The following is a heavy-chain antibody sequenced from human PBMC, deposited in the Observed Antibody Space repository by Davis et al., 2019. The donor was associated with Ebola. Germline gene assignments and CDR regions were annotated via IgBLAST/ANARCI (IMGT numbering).Heavy chain of an antibody. CDR2: IRYDGSNK. Sequence: SCAASGFTFSSYGMHWVRQAPGKGLEWVAFIRYDGSNKYYADSVKGRFTISRDNSKNTLYLQMNSLRAEDTAVYYCAKDHFIFTVTDDFDYWGQGTLVTVSS. CDR1: GFTFSSYG. D-gene: IGHD4-17*01. V-gene: IGHV3-30*02. CDR3: AKDHFIFTVTDDFDY. J-gene: IGHJ4*02.